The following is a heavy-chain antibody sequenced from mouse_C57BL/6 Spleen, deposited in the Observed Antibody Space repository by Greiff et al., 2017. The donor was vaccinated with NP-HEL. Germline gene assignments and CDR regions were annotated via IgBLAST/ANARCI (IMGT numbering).Heavy chain of an antibody. J-gene: IGHJ2*02. CDR1: GYAFSSSW. Sequence: QVQLQQSGPELVKPGASVKISCKASGYAFSSSWMNWVKQRPGQGLEWIGRIYPGDGGTNYNGKFKGKATLTADKSSSTAYMQLSRLTSDDAAVYVCASEWITARGYSLDYWGQGTSLTVSS. CDR2: IYPGDGGT. D-gene: IGHD2-4*01. CDR3: ASEWITARGYSLDY. V-gene: IGHV1-82*01.